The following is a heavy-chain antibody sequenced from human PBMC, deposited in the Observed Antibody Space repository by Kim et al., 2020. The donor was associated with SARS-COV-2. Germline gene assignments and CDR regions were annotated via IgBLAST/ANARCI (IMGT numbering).Heavy chain of an antibody. CDR3: ARVLTRSSNFDY. Sequence: GGSLRLSCAASGFTFSSYSMNWVRQAPGKGLEWVSSISSSSSYIYYADSVKGRFTISRDNAKNSLYLQMNSLRAEDTAVYYCARVLTRSSNFDYWGQGTLVTVSS. D-gene: IGHD6-13*01. J-gene: IGHJ4*02. CDR1: GFTFSSYS. V-gene: IGHV3-21*01. CDR2: ISSSSSYI.